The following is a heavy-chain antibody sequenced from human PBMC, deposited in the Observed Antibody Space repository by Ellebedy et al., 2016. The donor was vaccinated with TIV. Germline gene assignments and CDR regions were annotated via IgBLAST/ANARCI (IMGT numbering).Heavy chain of an antibody. Sequence: GESLKISCAASGFTFSFYAMHWVRQAPGKGLEWVAVISDDGSNKYYADSVKGRFTISRDNSENTLYLQMNSLRAEDAAVYYCAKVYGSGSFYGNGLDVWGQGTTVTVSS. V-gene: IGHV3-30*18. CDR1: GFTFSFYA. J-gene: IGHJ6*02. CDR2: ISDDGSNK. CDR3: AKVYGSGSFYGNGLDV. D-gene: IGHD3-10*01.